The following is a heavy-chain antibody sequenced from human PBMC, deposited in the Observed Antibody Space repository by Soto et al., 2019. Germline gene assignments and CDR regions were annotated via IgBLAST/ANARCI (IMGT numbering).Heavy chain of an antibody. CDR3: ARGQEGIVATH. J-gene: IGHJ4*02. Sequence: QVQLQQWGAGLLKPSETLSLTCTVNGGSLTGYYWSWIRQPPGKGLEWIGEVKDGGSTNYSPSLRGRDSISADTSKHCFSLRLSSVTAADTAVYFCARGQEGIVATHWDQGALVTVSS. CDR2: VKDGGST. CDR1: GGSLTGYY. V-gene: IGHV4-34*01. D-gene: IGHD5-12*01.